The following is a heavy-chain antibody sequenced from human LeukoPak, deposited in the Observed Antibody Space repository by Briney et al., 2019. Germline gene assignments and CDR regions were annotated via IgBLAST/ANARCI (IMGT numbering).Heavy chain of an antibody. CDR3: ARQGNNWFDP. V-gene: IGHV3-11*06. CDR1: GXTFSDYY. CDR2: ISSSSNYT. Sequence: PGGSLRLSCAASGXTFSDYYVSWIRQAPEKGREWVSYISSSSNYTNYADSVKGRFTISRDNAKNSLYLQMNSLTAEDTAVYYCARQGNNWFDPWGQGTLVTVSS. J-gene: IGHJ5*02.